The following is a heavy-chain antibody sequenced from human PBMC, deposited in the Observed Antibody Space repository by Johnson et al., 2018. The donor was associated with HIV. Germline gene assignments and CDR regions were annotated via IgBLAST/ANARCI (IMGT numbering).Heavy chain of an antibody. Sequence: VQLVESGGGLIQPGGSLRLSCAASRFNFGGYEMHWVRQAPGKGLEWVANINQDGSEKYYADSVKGRFTISRDNAKNSLYLQMNSLRVEDTAVYYCARGGGYYDSLGYLLDACDIWGQGTMVTVSS. CDR1: RFNFGGYE. CDR3: ARGGGYYDSLGYLLDACDI. V-gene: IGHV3-7*03. CDR2: INQDGSEK. D-gene: IGHD3-22*01. J-gene: IGHJ3*02.